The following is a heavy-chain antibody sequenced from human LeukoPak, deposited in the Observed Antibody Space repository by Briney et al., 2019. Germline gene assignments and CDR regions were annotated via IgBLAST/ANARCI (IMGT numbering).Heavy chain of an antibody. J-gene: IGHJ5*02. V-gene: IGHV4-31*03. CDR1: GGSISSGGYY. D-gene: IGHD3-10*01. CDR3: AGELFRGCCDP. CDR2: SDYSGST. Sequence: SRTLSLTCTVSGGSISSGGYYWSWIRQHPGKGLVWIVYSDYSGSTYYSPSLKSRVTISVDTSKNQFSLKLSSVTAAYTAVYYCAGELFRGCCDPWGQGTLVTVSS.